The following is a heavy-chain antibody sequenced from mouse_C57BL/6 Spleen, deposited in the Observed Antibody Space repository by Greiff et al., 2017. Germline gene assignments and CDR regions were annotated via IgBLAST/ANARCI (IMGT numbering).Heavy chain of an antibody. V-gene: IGHV5-4*01. D-gene: IGHD1-1*01. CDR3: ARGPPIYCYGSSPFDY. CDR1: GFTFSSYA. CDR2: ISDGGSYT. Sequence: EVQLVESGGGLVKPGGSLKLSCAASGFTFSSYAMSWVRQTPEKRLEWVATISDGGSYTYYPDNVKGRFTISRDNAKNNLYLQRSHLKSEDTAMYYCARGPPIYCYGSSPFDYWGQGTTLTVSS. J-gene: IGHJ2*01.